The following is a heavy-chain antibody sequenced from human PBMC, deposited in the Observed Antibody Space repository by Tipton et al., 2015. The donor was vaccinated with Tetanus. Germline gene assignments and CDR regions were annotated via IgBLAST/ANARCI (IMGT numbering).Heavy chain of an antibody. D-gene: IGHD2-8*01. J-gene: IGHJ4*02. CDR2: NYPGDSDT. Sequence: QLVQSGGEVKKPGESLKISCKGSGYIFNNYWIGWVRQKPGKGLEWMGINYPGDSDTRYSPSFQGQVTISVDKSINTAYLQWSSLKASDTSMFYCARAHCTDGVCNFDFWGQGALVTVAS. V-gene: IGHV5-51*01. CDR3: ARAHCTDGVCNFDF. CDR1: GYIFNNYW.